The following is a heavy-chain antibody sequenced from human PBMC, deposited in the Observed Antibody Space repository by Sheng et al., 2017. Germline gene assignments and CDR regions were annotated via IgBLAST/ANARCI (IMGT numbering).Heavy chain of an antibody. CDR3: ARTRITASNTGSY. D-gene: IGHD1-20*01. CDR2: IIPILGIA. CDR1: GGTFSSYT. V-gene: IGHV1-69*02. J-gene: IGHJ4*02. Sequence: QVQLVQSGAEVKKPGSSVKVSCKASGGTFSSYTISWVRQAPGQGLEWMGRIIPILGIANYAQKFQGRVTITADKSTSTAYMELSSLRSEDTAVYYCARTRITASNTGSYWGQGTLVTVSS.